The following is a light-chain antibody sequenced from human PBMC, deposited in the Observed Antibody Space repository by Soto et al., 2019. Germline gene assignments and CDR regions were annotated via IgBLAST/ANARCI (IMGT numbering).Light chain of an antibody. CDR3: TSFSSSTSLDV. CDR2: QVT. V-gene: IGLV2-14*01. J-gene: IGLJ1*01. Sequence: QSVLTQPASVSGSLGQSITISCTGTTRDIAGYNYISWYQQLPGKAPKLMIYQVTIRPSGISNRFSSSKSGNTASLTISGLQAEDEADYYCTSFSSSTSLDVFGTGTKVTVL. CDR1: TRDIAGYNY.